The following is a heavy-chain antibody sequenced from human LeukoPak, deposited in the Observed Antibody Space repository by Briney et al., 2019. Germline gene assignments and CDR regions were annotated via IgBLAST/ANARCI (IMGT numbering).Heavy chain of an antibody. CDR2: IKQDGSDK. CDR1: GFTFSNYW. J-gene: IGHJ5*02. V-gene: IGHV3-7*03. CDR3: AKDRDRKASFWFDP. Sequence: PGGSLRLSCAASGFTFSNYWMSWVRQAPGKGLKWVANIKQDGSDKYYVDPVKGRFTISRDNAKNSLFLQMNSLRAEDTAVYYCAKDRDRKASFWFDPWGQGTLVTVSS. D-gene: IGHD1-26*01.